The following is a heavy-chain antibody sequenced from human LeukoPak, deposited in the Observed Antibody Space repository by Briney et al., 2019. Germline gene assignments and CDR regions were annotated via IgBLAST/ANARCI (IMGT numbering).Heavy chain of an antibody. J-gene: IGHJ4*02. Sequence: GGSLRLSCEASGFTFSGYTINWVRQAPEKGLEWVANIKQDGSEKYYVDSVKGRFTISRDNAKNSLYLQMNSLRAEDTAVYYCATDKSYGDANDFWGQGTLVTVSS. CDR2: IKQDGSEK. D-gene: IGHD4-17*01. CDR1: GFTFSGYT. CDR3: ATDKSYGDANDF. V-gene: IGHV3-7*01.